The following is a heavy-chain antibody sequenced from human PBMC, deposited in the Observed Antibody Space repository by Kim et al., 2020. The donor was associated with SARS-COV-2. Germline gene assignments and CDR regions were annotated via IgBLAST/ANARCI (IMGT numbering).Heavy chain of an antibody. D-gene: IGHD7-27*01. V-gene: IGHV4-39*01. CDR3: ARANLGYSIDY. Sequence: NSHPSLKSRVTISVDTSKNQFSLKLSSVTAADTAVYYCARANLGYSIDYWGQGTLVTVSS. J-gene: IGHJ4*02.